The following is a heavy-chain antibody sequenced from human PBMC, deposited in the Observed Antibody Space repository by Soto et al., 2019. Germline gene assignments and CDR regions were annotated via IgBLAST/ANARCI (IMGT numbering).Heavy chain of an antibody. CDR1: GYSFTSYW. Sequence: GESLKISCKGSGYSFTSYWIGWVRQMPGKGLEWMGIIYPGDSDTRYSPSFQGQVTISADKSISTAYLQWSSLKASDTAMYYCARQGGPYYDFWSGYTDEGYFDYWGQGTLVTVSS. CDR2: IYPGDSDT. D-gene: IGHD3-3*01. J-gene: IGHJ4*02. CDR3: ARQGGPYYDFWSGYTDEGYFDY. V-gene: IGHV5-51*01.